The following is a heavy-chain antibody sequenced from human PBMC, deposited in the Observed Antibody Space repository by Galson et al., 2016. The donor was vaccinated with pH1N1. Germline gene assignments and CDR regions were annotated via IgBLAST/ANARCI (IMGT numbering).Heavy chain of an antibody. V-gene: IGHV3-9*01. CDR2: IGWNSGSI. D-gene: IGHD3-10*01. J-gene: IGHJ6*03. Sequence: SLRLSCAASGFTFDDYAMHWVRQAPGKGLEWVSGIGWNSGSIDYADSVKGRFTISRDNAKNSLYLQMNSLRAEDTALYYCGKDRGSGSYKDYYYMDVWGKGTTVTVSS. CDR1: GFTFDDYA. CDR3: GKDRGSGSYKDYYYMDV.